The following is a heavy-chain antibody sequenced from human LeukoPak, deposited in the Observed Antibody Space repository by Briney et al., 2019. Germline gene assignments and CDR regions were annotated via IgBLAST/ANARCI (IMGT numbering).Heavy chain of an antibody. CDR1: GYTFTGYY. V-gene: IGHV1-2*02. CDR2: INPNSGGT. Sequence: ASVNLSCKASGYTFTGYYMHWVRQAPGQGLEWMGWINPNSGGTNYAQTFQGRVTMTRDTSISTAYMELSRLRSDDTAVYYCARGGGIRENWFDPWGQGTAVTVSS. CDR3: ARGGGIRENWFDP. J-gene: IGHJ5*02. D-gene: IGHD6-13*01.